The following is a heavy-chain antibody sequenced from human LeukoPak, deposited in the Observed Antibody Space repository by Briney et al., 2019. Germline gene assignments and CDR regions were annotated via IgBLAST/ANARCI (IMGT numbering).Heavy chain of an antibody. CDR2: THNSGRA. Sequence: SETLSLTCTISSGSISSGDYYWSWIRQPPGKGLEWIGYTHNSGRAYFNPSLKSRLSISIDTSKNQLSLNLSSVTAADMATYFCARSFSGYYYMDVWGQGTMVTVSS. V-gene: IGHV4-30-4*08. D-gene: IGHD1-1*01. CDR3: ARSFSGYYYMDV. CDR1: SGSISSGDYY. J-gene: IGHJ6*03.